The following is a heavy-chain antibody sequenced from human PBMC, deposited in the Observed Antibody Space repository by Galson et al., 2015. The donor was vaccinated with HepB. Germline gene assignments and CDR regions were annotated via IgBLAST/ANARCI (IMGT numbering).Heavy chain of an antibody. Sequence: SLRLSCAASGLTFSTYAMHWVRQAPGKGLEWVTFISYDGSNKYYTDSVKGRFTISRDNAKNTLHLQMNSLRAEDTAVYYCAGGTDFWSGPYYFDYWGQGTLVTVSS. J-gene: IGHJ4*02. D-gene: IGHD3-3*01. CDR1: GLTFSTYA. CDR3: AGGTDFWSGPYYFDY. CDR2: ISYDGSNK. V-gene: IGHV3-30-3*01.